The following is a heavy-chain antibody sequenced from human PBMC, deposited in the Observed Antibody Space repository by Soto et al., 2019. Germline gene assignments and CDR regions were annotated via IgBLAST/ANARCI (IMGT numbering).Heavy chain of an antibody. CDR3: ARDRGYSSGWYYFDY. CDR1: GCTFTSYY. V-gene: IGHV1-46*01. D-gene: IGHD6-19*01. Sequence: ASVKVSCKASGCTFTSYYMRWVRQAPGQGLEWMGIINPSGGSTSYAQKFQGRVTMTRDTSTSTVYMELSSLRSEDTAVYYCARDRGYSSGWYYFDYWGQGTLVTVSS. CDR2: INPSGGST. J-gene: IGHJ4*02.